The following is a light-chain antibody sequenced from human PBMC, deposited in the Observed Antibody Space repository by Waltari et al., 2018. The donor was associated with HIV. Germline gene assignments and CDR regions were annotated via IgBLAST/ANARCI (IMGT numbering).Light chain of an antibody. Sequence: ELVLTPSQATLSVSPGERALPSCRASQSVSRHLAWYQQKSGQAPRLLIYETSTRAAGTPGRFTGSGSGTDFALAIAGVEPADVAVYYCQQRGTWPPVTFGGGTKVEI. CDR3: QQRGTWPPVT. CDR1: QSVSRH. J-gene: IGKJ4*01. V-gene: IGKV3-11*01. CDR2: ETS.